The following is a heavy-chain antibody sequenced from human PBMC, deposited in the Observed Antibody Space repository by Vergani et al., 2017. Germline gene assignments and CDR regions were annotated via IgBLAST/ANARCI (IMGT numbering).Heavy chain of an antibody. V-gene: IGHV1-18*01. J-gene: IGHJ4*02. CDR1: SHTFQTYG. Sequence: QVQLVQSGAELKKPGASVSVSCKGSSHTFQTYGISWVRQAPGKGLEWMAWIRPYTGHTIYAQKFQDRVTMTADTSTNTAYMELRSLRSDDTAIYYCARAGIVATYRFDYWGQGTLVIVSS. CDR3: ARAGIVATYRFDY. D-gene: IGHD5-12*01. CDR2: IRPYTGHT.